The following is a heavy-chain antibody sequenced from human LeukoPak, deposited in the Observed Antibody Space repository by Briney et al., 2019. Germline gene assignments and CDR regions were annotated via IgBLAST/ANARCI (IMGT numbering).Heavy chain of an antibody. Sequence: ASVEVSCKASGYTFTSYGISWVRQAPGQGLEWMGWISAYNGNTNYAQKLQGRVTITRDTSASTAYMELSSLRSEDTAVYYCAANEGDNWFDPWGQGTLVTVSS. D-gene: IGHD2-8*01. CDR3: AANEGDNWFDP. V-gene: IGHV1-18*01. CDR1: GYTFTSYG. J-gene: IGHJ5*02. CDR2: ISAYNGNT.